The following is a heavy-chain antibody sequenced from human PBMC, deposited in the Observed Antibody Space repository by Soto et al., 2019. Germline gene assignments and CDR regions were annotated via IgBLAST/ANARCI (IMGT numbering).Heavy chain of an antibody. J-gene: IGHJ4*02. D-gene: IGHD3-10*01. CDR3: TTDPIAYYYGSVDY. V-gene: IGHV3-15*01. CDR1: GFTFSNAW. Sequence: GGSLRLSCAASGFTFSNAWMSWVRQAPGKGLEWVGRIKSKTDGGTTDYAAPVKGRFTISRDDSKNTLYLQMNSLKTEDTAVYYCTTDPIAYYYGSVDYWGQGTLVTVSS. CDR2: IKSKTDGGTT.